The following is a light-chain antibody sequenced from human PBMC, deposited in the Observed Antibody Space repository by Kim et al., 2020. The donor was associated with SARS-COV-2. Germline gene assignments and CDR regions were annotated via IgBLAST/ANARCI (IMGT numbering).Light chain of an antibody. CDR3: AAWDDSLNGKV. Sequence: GQRVTISCSGSRSNIGSNTVNWYQQLPGTAPKLLIYNNNRRPSGVPDRFSGSRSGTSASLAISGLHSEDEADYYCAAWDDSLNGKVFGTGTKVTVL. V-gene: IGLV1-44*01. J-gene: IGLJ1*01. CDR1: RSNIGSNT. CDR2: NNN.